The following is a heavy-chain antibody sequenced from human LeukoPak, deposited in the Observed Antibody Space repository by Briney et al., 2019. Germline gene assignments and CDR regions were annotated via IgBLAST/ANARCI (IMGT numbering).Heavy chain of an antibody. Sequence: PSETLSLTCAVSGYSISSGYYWGWIRHPPGKGLEWIEIIYHSGSTYYNPSLKSRVTISVDPSKNQFSLKLTSVTAADTAVYYCARNDDGLLDYWGQGTLVTVSS. CDR3: ARNDDGLLDY. D-gene: IGHD5-12*01. CDR2: IYHSGST. V-gene: IGHV4-38-2*01. J-gene: IGHJ4*02. CDR1: GYSISSGYY.